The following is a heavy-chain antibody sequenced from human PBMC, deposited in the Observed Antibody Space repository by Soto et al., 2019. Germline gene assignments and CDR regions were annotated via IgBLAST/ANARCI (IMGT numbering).Heavy chain of an antibody. CDR1: GFTFSSYA. D-gene: IGHD3-22*01. Sequence: GGSLRLSCSASGFTFSSYAMHWVRQAPGKGLEYVSAISSNGGSTYYADSVKGRFTISRDNSKNTLYLQMSSLRAEDTAVYYCVKDLDYYDSSGYYWGFAFDIWGQGTMVTVSS. CDR3: VKDLDYYDSSGYYWGFAFDI. J-gene: IGHJ3*02. V-gene: IGHV3-64D*08. CDR2: ISSNGGST.